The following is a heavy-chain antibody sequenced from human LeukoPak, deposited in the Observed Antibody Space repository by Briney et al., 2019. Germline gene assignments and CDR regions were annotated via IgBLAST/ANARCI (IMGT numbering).Heavy chain of an antibody. J-gene: IGHJ4*02. V-gene: IGHV4-4*09. D-gene: IGHD6-6*01. CDR1: GGSISTYY. CDR2: IHASGPT. Sequence: SETLSLTCTVSGGSISTYYWSSIRRPPGKGLEWIEYIHASGPTNYNPSLKSRITISVDTSKNQFSLKLSSVTAADTAVYYCARHDAGIAARPFDNWGQGTLVTVSS. CDR3: ARHDAGIAARPFDN.